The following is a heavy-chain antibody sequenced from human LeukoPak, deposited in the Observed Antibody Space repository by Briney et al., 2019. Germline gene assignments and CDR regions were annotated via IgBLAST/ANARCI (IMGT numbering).Heavy chain of an antibody. CDR2: IYYSGST. CDR3: ARDLLNEGNHLDY. CDR1: GASISGYF. Sequence: SETLSLTCTVSGASISGYFWSWIRQPPGKGLEWIGYIYYSGSTYYNPSLKSRVTISVDTSKNQFSLKLSSVTAADTAVYYCARDLLNEGNHLDYWGQGTLVTVSS. D-gene: IGHD4-23*01. V-gene: IGHV4-30-4*08. J-gene: IGHJ4*02.